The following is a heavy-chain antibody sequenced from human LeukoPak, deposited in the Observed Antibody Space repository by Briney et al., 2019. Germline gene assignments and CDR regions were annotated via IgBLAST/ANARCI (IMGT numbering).Heavy chain of an antibody. Sequence: GGSLRLSCAASGFTFSNAWMSWVRQAPGKGLEWVGRIRSKTDGGTTDYAAPVKGRFTISRDDSKNTLYLQMNSLKTEDTAVYYCTTIPYDSWIDYWGQGTLVTVSS. CDR1: GFTFSNAW. CDR2: IRSKTDGGTT. V-gene: IGHV3-15*01. CDR3: TTIPYDSWIDY. J-gene: IGHJ4*02. D-gene: IGHD3-22*01.